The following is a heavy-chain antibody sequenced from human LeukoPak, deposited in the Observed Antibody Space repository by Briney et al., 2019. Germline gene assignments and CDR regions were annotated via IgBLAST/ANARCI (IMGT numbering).Heavy chain of an antibody. CDR1: GYTFTGYY. V-gene: IGHV1-2*02. D-gene: IGHD6-19*01. Sequence: ASVKVSCKASGYTFTGYYMHWVRQAPGQGLEWMGWINPNSGGTNYAQKFQGRVTMTRDTSISTAYMELSRLRSGDTAVYYCATVAGTLLYMDVWGKGTTVTVSS. CDR2: INPNSGGT. J-gene: IGHJ6*03. CDR3: ATVAGTLLYMDV.